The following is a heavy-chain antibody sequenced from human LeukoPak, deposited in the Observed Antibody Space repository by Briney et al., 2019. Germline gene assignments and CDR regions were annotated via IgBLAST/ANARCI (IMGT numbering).Heavy chain of an antibody. D-gene: IGHD2-15*01. CDR3: ASLGYSSGWLDS. CDR1: GGSFNDNY. CDR2: VYHNGHG. V-gene: IGHV4-59*01. J-gene: IGHJ5*01. Sequence: SETLSLTCTVSGGSFNDNYWNWIRHLPGKGLEWIGYVYHNGHGDYNPSLKSRVTISVDTSTNQFSLKMISVTAADTAVYYCASLGYSSGWLDSWGHGSLVIVSS.